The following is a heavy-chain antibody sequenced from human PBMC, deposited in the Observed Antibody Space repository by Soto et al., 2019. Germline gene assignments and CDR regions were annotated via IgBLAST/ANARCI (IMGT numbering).Heavy chain of an antibody. V-gene: IGHV4-30-4*08. CDR1: GGSISSNDFY. D-gene: IGHD7-27*01. J-gene: IGHJ5*02. CDR3: ARVPGP. Sequence: PSETLSLTCIVSGGSISSNDFYWSWIRQHPGKGLEWIGYIYYSGNTYYNPSLKSRVTISVDRSKNQFSLKLSSVTAADTAVYNCARVPGPWGQGTLVTVSS. CDR2: IYYSGNT.